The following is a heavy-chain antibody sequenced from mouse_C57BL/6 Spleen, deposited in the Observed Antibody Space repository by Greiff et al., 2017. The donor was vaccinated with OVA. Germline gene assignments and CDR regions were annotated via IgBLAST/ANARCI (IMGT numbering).Heavy chain of an antibody. V-gene: IGHV1-5*01. J-gene: IGHJ2*01. CDR2: IYPGNSDT. CDR1: GYTFTSYW. D-gene: IGHD2-14*01. Sequence: VQLQQSGTVLARPGASVKMSCKTSGYTFTSYWMHWVKQRPGQGLEWIGAIYPGNSDTSYNQKFKGKAKLTAVTSASTAYMELSSLTNEDSAVYYCTRWEMGIYYWFYWGQGTTLTVSS. CDR3: TRWEMGIYYWFY.